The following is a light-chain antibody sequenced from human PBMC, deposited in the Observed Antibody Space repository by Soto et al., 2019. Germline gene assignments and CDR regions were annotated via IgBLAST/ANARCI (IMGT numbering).Light chain of an antibody. Sequence: DIQMTQSPSSLSASVGDRVTITCQASHDITSYLNWYQHKPGKAPKLLIYDASILEAGVPSRFSGSGSGTHFTCTISSLQPEDFATYYCQKCDYLPIFGHGTTVDFK. J-gene: IGKJ3*01. CDR1: HDITSY. CDR2: DAS. CDR3: QKCDYLPI. V-gene: IGKV1-33*01.